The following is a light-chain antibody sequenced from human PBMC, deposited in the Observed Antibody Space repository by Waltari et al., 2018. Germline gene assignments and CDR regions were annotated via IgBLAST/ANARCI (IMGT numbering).Light chain of an antibody. Sequence: QSALTQPASVSGSPGQSITISCTGTSSDGGGYNYVTWYQQHQGKAPTLMIYDVSKRPSGVSNRFSGSKSGNTASLTISGLQAEDEADYYCSSYTSSSTYVVFGGGTKLTVL. CDR2: DVS. CDR3: SSYTSSSTYVV. V-gene: IGLV2-14*01. CDR1: SSDGGGYNY. J-gene: IGLJ2*01.